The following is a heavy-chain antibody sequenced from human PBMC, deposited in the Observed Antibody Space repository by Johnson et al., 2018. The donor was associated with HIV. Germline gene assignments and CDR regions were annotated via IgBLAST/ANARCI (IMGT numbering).Heavy chain of an antibody. CDR2: IGSAGDT. CDR3: ARGPSVVTLHAFDL. D-gene: IGHD4-23*01. V-gene: IGHV3-13*01. J-gene: IGHJ3*01. CDR1: GFTFSDYD. Sequence: VQLVESGGGVVRPGGSLRLSCAPSGFTFSDYDMHWVRQATGEGLEWVSAIGSAGDTYYPGSVKGRFTISRENAKNSLYLQMNSLRAGDTAVYYCARGPSVVTLHAFDLWGQGTLVTVSS.